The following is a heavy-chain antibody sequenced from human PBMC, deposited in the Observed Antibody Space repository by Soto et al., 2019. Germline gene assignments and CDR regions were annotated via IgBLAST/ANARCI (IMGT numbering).Heavy chain of an antibody. CDR2: IYYSGST. D-gene: IGHD6-13*01. V-gene: IGHV4-39*01. CDR1: GGSISSSSYY. Sequence: SETLSLTCTVSGGSISSSSYYWGWIRQPPGKGLEWIGSIYYSGSTYYNPSLKSRVTISVDTSKNQFSLKLSSVTAADTAVYYCARHVLAAGTYLDLARPLDYWGQGTLVTVSS. J-gene: IGHJ4*02. CDR3: ARHVLAAGTYLDLARPLDY.